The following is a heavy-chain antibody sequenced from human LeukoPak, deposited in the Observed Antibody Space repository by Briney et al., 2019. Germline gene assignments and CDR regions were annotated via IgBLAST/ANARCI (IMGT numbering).Heavy chain of an antibody. D-gene: IGHD3-22*01. CDR1: GGSFSGYY. V-gene: IGHV4-34*01. CDR3: ARTAYDSSDFYRFDY. Sequence: SETLSLTCAVYGGSFSGYYWSWIRQPPGKGLEWIGEINHSGSTNYNPSLKSRVTISVDTSKNQFSLKLSSVTAADTAVYYCARTAYDSSDFYRFDYWGQGTLVTVSS. J-gene: IGHJ4*02. CDR2: INHSGST.